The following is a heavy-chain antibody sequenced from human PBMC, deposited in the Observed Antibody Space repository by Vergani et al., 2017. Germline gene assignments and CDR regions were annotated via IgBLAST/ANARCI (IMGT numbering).Heavy chain of an antibody. CDR2: VEDSGYF. CDR1: GGSLSGYY. Sequence: QVQLQESGPGLVRPSETLSLTCTVSGGSLSGYYWNWLRQTPGEGLEWIGYVEDSGYFNYNPSLKTRVSMSSDTSNNQFSLMLSSVTVADTAVYYCARSIVSRNPPDYCDNWGQGTLVTVSS. V-gene: IGHV4-59*01. CDR3: ARSIVSRNPPDYCDN. D-gene: IGHD1-14*01. J-gene: IGHJ4*02.